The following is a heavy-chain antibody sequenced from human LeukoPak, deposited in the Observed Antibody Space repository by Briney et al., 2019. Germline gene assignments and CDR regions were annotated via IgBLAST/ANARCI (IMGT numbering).Heavy chain of an antibody. D-gene: IGHD6-13*01. J-gene: IGHJ5*01. CDR3: ARHGEQQLVRRWFDS. CDR1: GGSISSHY. Sequence: PSETLSLTCTVSGGSISSHYWSWIRQPPGKGLEWIGYMYYSGSPNYNPSLKSRVTISVDRSTNQLSLKLSSVTAADTAVYYCARHGEQQLVRRWFDSWGQGTLVTVSS. CDR2: MYYSGSP. V-gene: IGHV4-59*08.